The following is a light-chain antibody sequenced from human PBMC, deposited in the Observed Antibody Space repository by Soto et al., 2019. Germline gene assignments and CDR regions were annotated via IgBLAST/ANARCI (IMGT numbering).Light chain of an antibody. CDR1: SSDVGGYNY. J-gene: IGLJ1*01. CDR2: EVS. Sequence: QSVLTQPPSASGSPGQSVTISCTGTSSDVGGYNYVSWYQQHPGKAPKLMIYEVSKRPSGVPDRFSGSKSGNTASLTVYGLQAEDEADYYCSSYADSSNFRVFGTGTKVTVL. V-gene: IGLV2-8*01. CDR3: SSYADSSNFRV.